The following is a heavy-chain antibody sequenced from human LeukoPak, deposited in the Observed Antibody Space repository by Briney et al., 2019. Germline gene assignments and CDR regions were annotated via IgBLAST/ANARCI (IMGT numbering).Heavy chain of an antibody. V-gene: IGHV4-59*08. J-gene: IGHJ4*02. CDR3: ARHGPHSSGWYALFDY. D-gene: IGHD6-19*01. CDR1: GGSISSYY. Sequence: PSETLSLTCTVSGGSISSYYWSWIRQPPGKGLEWIGYIYYSGSTNYNPSLKSRVTISVDTSKNQFSLKLSSVTAADTAVYYCARHGPHSSGWYALFDYWGQGTLVTVSS. CDR2: IYYSGST.